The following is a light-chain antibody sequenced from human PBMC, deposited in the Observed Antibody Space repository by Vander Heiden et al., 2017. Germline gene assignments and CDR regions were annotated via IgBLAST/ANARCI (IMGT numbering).Light chain of an antibody. J-gene: IGLJ2*01. CDR1: SANIGNNY. Sequence: QPALTQPPSASAAPGQKVTISCSGSSANIGNNYVSWYQQLPGTAPKLLIYDNNKRPSGIPDRFSGSKSGTSATLGITGLQTGDEADYYCGTWDSSLSAVVCGGGTKLTVL. CDR3: GTWDSSLSAVV. CDR2: DNN. V-gene: IGLV1-51*01.